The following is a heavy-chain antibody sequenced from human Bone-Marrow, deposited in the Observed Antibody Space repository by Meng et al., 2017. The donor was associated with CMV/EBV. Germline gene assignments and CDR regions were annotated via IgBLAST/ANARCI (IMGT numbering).Heavy chain of an antibody. V-gene: IGHV3-48*04. D-gene: IGHD3-3*01. CDR1: GFTFSSYS. CDR3: ARDARVTIFGVVIDAFDI. CDR2: ISSSGSTI. Sequence: GESLKISCAASGFTFSSYSMNWVRQAPGKGLEWVSYISSSGSTIYYADSVKGRFTISRDNAKNSLYLQMNSLRAEDTAVYYCARDARVTIFGVVIDAFDIWGQGTMVTV. J-gene: IGHJ3*02.